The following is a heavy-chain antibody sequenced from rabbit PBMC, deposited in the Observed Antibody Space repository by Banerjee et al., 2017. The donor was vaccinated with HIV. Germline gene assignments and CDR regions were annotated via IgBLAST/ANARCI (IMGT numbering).Heavy chain of an antibody. CDR1: GFDFSNYG. J-gene: IGHJ4*01. Sequence: QEQVVESGGGLVQPGGSLKLFCKASGFDFSNYGVSWVRQAPGKGLEWIGYIDPIFGSTAYASWLNGRFTISSHNAQNTLYLQLNSLTAADTATYFCVREVAGKFTLWGPGTLVTVS. CDR2: IDPIFGST. CDR3: VREVAGKFTL. V-gene: IGHV1S47*01. D-gene: IGHD4-1*01.